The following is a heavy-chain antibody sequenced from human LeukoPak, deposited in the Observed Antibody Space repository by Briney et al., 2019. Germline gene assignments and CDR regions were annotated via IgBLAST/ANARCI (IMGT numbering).Heavy chain of an antibody. CDR3: ARHPAARHYVY. CDR2: ISYSGIT. CDR1: GGSISSYY. J-gene: IGHJ4*02. V-gene: IGHV4-59*08. Sequence: SETLSLTCSVSGGSISSYYWSWIRQPPGKGLEWIAYISYSGITSYNPSLKSRVTILVDTSKNQFSLKLSSVTAADTAVYYCARHPAARHYVYWGQGTLVTVSS. D-gene: IGHD4-17*01.